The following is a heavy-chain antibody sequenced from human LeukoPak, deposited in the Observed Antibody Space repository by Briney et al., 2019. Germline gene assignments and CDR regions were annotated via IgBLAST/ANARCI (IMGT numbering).Heavy chain of an antibody. CDR2: ISGSGNYI. CDR1: GFTFNSYT. J-gene: IGHJ4*02. D-gene: IGHD3-10*01. CDR3: ARSRSSSPYDKNLNY. V-gene: IGHV3-21*01. Sequence: PGGSLRLSCTASGFTFNSYTMSWVREAPGKGLEWVSSISGSGNYIYHAASVKGRFTISRDDAQNSVYLQMNSLKDEDTAVYYCARSRSSSPYDKNLNYWGQGTLVIASS.